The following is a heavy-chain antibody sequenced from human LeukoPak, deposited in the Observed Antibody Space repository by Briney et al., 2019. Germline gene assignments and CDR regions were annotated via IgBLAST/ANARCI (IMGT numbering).Heavy chain of an antibody. Sequence: GASVKVSCKGSGYTFSAYYIHLLRQAPGQGPEWMGWISPQSFDTNYAQKFQGRVTMTTATSMNTVFMELSRLSSDDTAVYYCAREGDIAAALFDNWGQGTLVTVSS. CDR1: GYTFSAYY. J-gene: IGHJ4*02. CDR3: AREGDIAAALFDN. V-gene: IGHV1-2*02. CDR2: ISPQSFDT. D-gene: IGHD6-13*01.